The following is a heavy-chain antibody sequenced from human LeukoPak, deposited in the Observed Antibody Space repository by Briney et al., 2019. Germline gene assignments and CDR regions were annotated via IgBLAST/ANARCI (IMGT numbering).Heavy chain of an antibody. CDR3: ARGLFDGFDY. Sequence: SETLSLTSTVSGGSISSYYWSWIRQSPGKGLEWIGYIYYSGSTNYNPSLKSRVTISVDTSKNQFSLKLSSVTAADTAVYYCARGLFDGFDYWGQGTLVTVSS. CDR2: IYYSGST. J-gene: IGHJ4*02. D-gene: IGHD2-21*01. V-gene: IGHV4-59*01. CDR1: GGSISSYY.